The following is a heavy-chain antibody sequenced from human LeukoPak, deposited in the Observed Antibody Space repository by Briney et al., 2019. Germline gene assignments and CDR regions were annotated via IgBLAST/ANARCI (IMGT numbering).Heavy chain of an antibody. CDR2: MYHSGST. D-gene: IGHD2-2*01. CDR1: GYSIISGYY. J-gene: IGHJ4*02. Sequence: ASETLSLTCTVSGYSIISGYYWGWIRQPPGRGLEWIGSMYHSGSTYYNPSLKSRVTISVDTSKNQFSLKLNSVTAADTAVYYCARVKSDILVPDCWGQGTLVTVSS. V-gene: IGHV4-38-2*02. CDR3: ARVKSDILVPDC.